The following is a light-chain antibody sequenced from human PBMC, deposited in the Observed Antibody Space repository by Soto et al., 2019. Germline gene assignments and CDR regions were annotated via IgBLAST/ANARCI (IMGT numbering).Light chain of an antibody. V-gene: IGKV3-20*01. CDR2: DTS. J-gene: IGKJ1*01. Sequence: ETVLTQSPGTLSLSPGERATVSCRASQSVGGNSLAWYQQRPGQAPRLLIYDTSKRATGIPDRFSGSGSGTDFTLTISRLEHADFAVYYCQQYKNSPRTFGQGTKVEIK. CDR1: QSVGGNS. CDR3: QQYKNSPRT.